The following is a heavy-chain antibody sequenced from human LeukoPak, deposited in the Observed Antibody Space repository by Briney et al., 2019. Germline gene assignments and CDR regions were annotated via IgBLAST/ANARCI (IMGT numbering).Heavy chain of an antibody. D-gene: IGHD3-16*01. CDR3: VREVGRPKTFYFDS. CDR1: GFVFSRDN. J-gene: IGHJ4*02. Sequence: GGSLRLSCIASGFVFSRDNMNWVRRAPGKGLEWVAHISEAIYYADSVQGRFTISRNNAKNSLYLQMSNLRAEDTAMYYCVREVGRPKTFYFDSWGRGTPVTVSS. V-gene: IGHV3-48*04. CDR2: ISEAI.